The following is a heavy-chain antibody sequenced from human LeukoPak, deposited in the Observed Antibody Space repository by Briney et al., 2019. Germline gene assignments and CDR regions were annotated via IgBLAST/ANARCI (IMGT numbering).Heavy chain of an antibody. V-gene: IGHV1-69*05. J-gene: IGHJ4*02. CDR3: ARNFLDSSGYYPRVYFDY. Sequence: SVKVSCKASGGTFSSYAISWVRQAPGQGLEWMGGIIPIFGTANYAQKFQGRVTITTDESTGTAYTELSSLRSEDTAVYYCARNFLDSSGYYPRVYFDYWGQGTLVTVSS. CDR2: IIPIFGTA. D-gene: IGHD3-22*01. CDR1: GGTFSSYA.